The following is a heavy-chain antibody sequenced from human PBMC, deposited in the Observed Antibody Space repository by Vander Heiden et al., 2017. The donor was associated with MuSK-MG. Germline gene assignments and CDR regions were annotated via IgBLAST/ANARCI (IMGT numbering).Heavy chain of an antibody. CDR2: IIPIFGTA. D-gene: IGHD1-26*01. Sequence: QVQLVQSGAEVKKPGSSVKVACKASGGTFSSYAISWVRQGPGQGLDGMGGIIPIFGTANYEQKFQGRVTITADESTSTAYMELSSLRSEDTAVYYCARTKGDGDNVNYYYYYMDVWGQGTTVTVSS. J-gene: IGHJ6*03. V-gene: IGHV1-69*12. CDR3: ARTKGDGDNVNYYYYYMDV. CDR1: GGTFSSYA.